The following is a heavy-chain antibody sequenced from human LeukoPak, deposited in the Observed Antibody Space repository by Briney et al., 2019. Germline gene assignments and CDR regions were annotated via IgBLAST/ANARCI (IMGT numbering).Heavy chain of an antibody. CDR1: GGSFSGYY. CDR3: ARGGVVAATALVY. CDR2: INHSGST. J-gene: IGHJ4*02. D-gene: IGHD2-15*01. V-gene: IGHV4-34*01. Sequence: SETLSLTCAVYGGSFSGYYWSWIRQPPGKGLEWIGEINHSGSTNYNPSLESRVTISVDTSKNQFSLKLSSVTAADTAVYYCARGGVVAATALVYWGQGTLVTVSS.